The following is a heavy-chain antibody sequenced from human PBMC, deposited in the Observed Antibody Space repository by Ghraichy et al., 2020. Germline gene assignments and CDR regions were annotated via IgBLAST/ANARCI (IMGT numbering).Heavy chain of an antibody. CDR1: GFTFSSYA. CDR3: AKKREADSSSWYAFDYYYYGMDV. J-gene: IGHJ6*02. Sequence: GGSLRLSCAASGFTFSSYAMSWVRQAPGKGLEWVSAISGSGGSTYYADSVKGRFTISRDNSKNTLYLQMNSLRAEDTAVYYCAKKREADSSSWYAFDYYYYGMDVWGQGTTVTVSS. V-gene: IGHV3-23*01. CDR2: ISGSGGST. D-gene: IGHD6-13*01.